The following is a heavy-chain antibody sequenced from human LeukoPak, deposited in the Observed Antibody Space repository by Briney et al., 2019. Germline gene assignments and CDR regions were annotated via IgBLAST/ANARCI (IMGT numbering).Heavy chain of an antibody. CDR3: ARAGKYCSRTSCFHLDY. J-gene: IGHJ4*02. V-gene: IGHV3-64*01. CDR2: IWYYGGST. CDR1: GFILRRYA. Sequence: GVSQRLFCAASGFILRRYAMHFLPQAPGEGLEYLTDIWYYGGSTYYANSVKGRFTISRDNSKNTLYLQMGSLRAEDMAVYYCARAGKYCSRTSCFHLDYWGQGTLVTVSS. D-gene: IGHD2-2*01.